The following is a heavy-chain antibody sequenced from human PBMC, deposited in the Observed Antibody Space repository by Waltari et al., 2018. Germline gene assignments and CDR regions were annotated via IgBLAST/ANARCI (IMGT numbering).Heavy chain of an antibody. CDR2: IRGSGNRT. CDR3: AKDPASGWYPAYGMDV. CDR1: GFTFSNYA. Sequence: EVQLLESGGGLVQPGGSLRLSCAASGFTFSNYAMSWVRQAPGKGLEWVSAIRGSGNRTYYADSVKGGFTISRDNSKNTLYLQMNSLRGEDTAVYYCAKDPASGWYPAYGMDVWGQGTTVTVSS. D-gene: IGHD6-19*01. J-gene: IGHJ6*02. V-gene: IGHV3-23*01.